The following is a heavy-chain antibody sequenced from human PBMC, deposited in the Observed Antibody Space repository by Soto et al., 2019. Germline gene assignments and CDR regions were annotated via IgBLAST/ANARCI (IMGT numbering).Heavy chain of an antibody. V-gene: IGHV4-4*02. CDR2: IYHSGST. D-gene: IGHD3-16*01. CDR3: AGQPTAGSFYDLGSYYYYYGMDV. CDR1: GGSISSNNW. Sequence: SETLSLTCAVSGGSISSNNWWSWVRQPPGKGLEWIGEIYHSGSTNYNPSLKSRVTISVDTSKNQFSLNLSSVTAADSAVYYCAGQPTAGSFYDLGSYYYYYGMDVWGQGTTVTVSS. J-gene: IGHJ6*02.